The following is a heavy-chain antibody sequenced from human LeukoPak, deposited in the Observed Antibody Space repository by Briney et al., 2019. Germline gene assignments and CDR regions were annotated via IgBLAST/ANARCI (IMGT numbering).Heavy chain of an antibody. D-gene: IGHD3-10*01. CDR2: IYYIGST. Sequence: SETLSLTCTVSGGSLSSGDYYWTWIRQPPGRGLEWIGYIYYIGSTYYNPSLKSRVTISVDTSKNQFSLKLSSVTAADTAVYYCAREETMVRIDWGQGTLVTVSS. V-gene: IGHV4-30-4*01. CDR3: AREETMVRID. J-gene: IGHJ4*02. CDR1: GGSLSSGDYY.